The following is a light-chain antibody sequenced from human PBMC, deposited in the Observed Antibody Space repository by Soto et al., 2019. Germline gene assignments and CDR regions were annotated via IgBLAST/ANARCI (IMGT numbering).Light chain of an antibody. J-gene: IGKJ2*01. Sequence: IHMTQSPSSLSASVGDRVTITCRASQRITTYLNWYQQKPGEAPKLLISTSGTLQRGVPSRFSGSGSWTDFTLTITGRQPADFATYFCQQTYNTPYTFGQGTKLEIK. V-gene: IGKV1-39*01. CDR3: QQTYNTPYT. CDR1: QRITTY. CDR2: TSG.